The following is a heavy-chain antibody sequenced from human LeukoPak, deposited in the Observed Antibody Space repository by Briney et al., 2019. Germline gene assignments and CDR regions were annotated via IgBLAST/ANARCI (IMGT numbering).Heavy chain of an antibody. CDR2: MSYDGSNK. Sequence: GRSLRLSCAASGFTFSSYAMHWVRQAPGKGLEWVAVMSYDGSNKYYADSVKGRFTISRDNSKNTLYLQMNSQRAEDTAVYYCARDSDTDAFDIWGQGTMVTVSS. V-gene: IGHV3-30*01. CDR1: GFTFSSYA. J-gene: IGHJ3*02. CDR3: ARDSDTDAFDI.